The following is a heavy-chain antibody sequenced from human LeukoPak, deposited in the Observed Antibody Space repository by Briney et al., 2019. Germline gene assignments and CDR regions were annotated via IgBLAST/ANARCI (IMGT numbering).Heavy chain of an antibody. CDR2: SNPKSGET. CDR3: ARRGRVGAALDY. CDR1: GYTLSDYY. Sequence: GASVKVSCKASGYTLSDYYMYWVRQAPGQGLEWMGGSNPKSGETNYSQKFQGRGTMTRDTTISTDYMELSSLRSDDTAVYYCARRGRVGAALDYWGQGTLVTVSS. J-gene: IGHJ4*02. D-gene: IGHD1-26*01. V-gene: IGHV1-2*02.